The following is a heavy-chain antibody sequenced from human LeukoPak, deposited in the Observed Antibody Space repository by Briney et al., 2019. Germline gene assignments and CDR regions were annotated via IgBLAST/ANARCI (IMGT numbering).Heavy chain of an antibody. V-gene: IGHV3-21*01. CDR2: ISSSYI. Sequence: GGSVRLSCAASGFTFSSYSMNWVRQAPGKGLGWVSSISSSYIYYADSVKGRFTISRDNAKNSLYLQMNSVRAEDTAVYYCARHEYYYHMDLWQIGTTHPVSS. J-gene: IGHJ6*03. CDR1: GFTFSSYS. CDR3: ARHEYYYHMDL.